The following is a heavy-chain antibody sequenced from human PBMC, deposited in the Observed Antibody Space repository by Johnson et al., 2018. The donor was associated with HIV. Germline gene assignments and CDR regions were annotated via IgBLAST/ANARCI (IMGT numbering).Heavy chain of an antibody. J-gene: IGHJ3*02. D-gene: IGHD6-19*01. Sequence: VQLVESGGGLVQPGRSLRLSCTASGFTFGDYAMSWVRQAPGKGLEWVGFIRSKAYGGTTEYAASVKGRFTISRDDSKSIAYLQMKSLKTEDTAVYYCTRVSRSGLVARDAFDIWGQGTKVTVSS. CDR2: IRSKAYGGTT. CDR3: TRVSRSGLVARDAFDI. V-gene: IGHV3-49*04. CDR1: GFTFGDYA.